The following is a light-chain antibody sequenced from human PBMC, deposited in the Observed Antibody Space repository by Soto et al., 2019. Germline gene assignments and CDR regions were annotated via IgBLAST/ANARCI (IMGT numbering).Light chain of an antibody. CDR3: QQYSSSPHT. V-gene: IGKV3-20*01. Sequence: EIVLTQSPGTLSLSPGERATLSCRASQTIATSSLAWFQQRPVQAPRLLIYGASNRATGIPVRFSGSGSGTDFTLTISRLEPEDFAVFYCQQYSSSPHTFGQGTKLEIK. J-gene: IGKJ2*01. CDR1: QTIATSS. CDR2: GAS.